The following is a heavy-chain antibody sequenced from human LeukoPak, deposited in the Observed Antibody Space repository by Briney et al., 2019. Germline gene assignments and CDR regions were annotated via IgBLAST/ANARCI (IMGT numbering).Heavy chain of an antibody. CDR1: GFTFSSYA. V-gene: IGHV3-30*04. J-gene: IGHJ4*02. CDR2: TSYDGTNK. D-gene: IGHD5-24*01. CDR3: AREMATMINYFDY. Sequence: GGSLRLSCAASGFTFSSYAMHWVRQAPGKGLEWVAVTSYDGTNKYYADSVKGRFTISRDNSKNTLYLQMNSLRAEDTAVYYCAREMATMINYFDYWGQGTLVTVSS.